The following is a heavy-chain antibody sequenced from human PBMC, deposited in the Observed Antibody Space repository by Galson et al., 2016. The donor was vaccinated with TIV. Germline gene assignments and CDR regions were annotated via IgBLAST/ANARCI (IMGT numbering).Heavy chain of an antibody. CDR3: ARDGLYCSGGSCHIDWYFDL. V-gene: IGHV1-46*01. CDR1: GYTLTSYN. J-gene: IGHJ2*01. D-gene: IGHD2-15*01. CDR2: INPSGGNT. Sequence: SVKVSCKASGYTLTSYNMHWVRQAPGQGPEWMGIINPSGGNTEYAQKFQGRVTMTRDTSTSTVHMELNSLRSEDTAVYYCARDGLYCSGGSCHIDWYFDLWGRGTLVTVSS.